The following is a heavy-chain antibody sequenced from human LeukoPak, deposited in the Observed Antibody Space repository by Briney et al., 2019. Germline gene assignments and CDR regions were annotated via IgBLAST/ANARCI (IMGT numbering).Heavy chain of an antibody. D-gene: IGHD3-3*01. V-gene: IGHV3-48*04. CDR1: GIIFSTYA. CDR2: ISGSSSGSTSIT. CDR3: ARDFWSGYYTED. J-gene: IGHJ4*02. Sequence: GGSLRLSCEFSGIIFSTYAMNWARQAPGKGLEWISYISGSSSGSTSITQYADSVKGRFTISRDNAKNSLHLQMDSLSAEDTAVYYCARDFWSGYYTEDWGQGALVIVSS.